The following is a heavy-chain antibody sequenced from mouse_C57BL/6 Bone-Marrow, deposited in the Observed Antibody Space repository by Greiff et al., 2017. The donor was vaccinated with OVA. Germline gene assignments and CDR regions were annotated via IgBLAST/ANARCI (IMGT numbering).Heavy chain of an antibody. CDR1: GYTFTSYW. J-gene: IGHJ1*03. D-gene: IGHD1-1*01. V-gene: IGHV1-69*01. Sequence: QVQLKQPGAELVMPGASVKLSCKASGYTFTSYWMHWVKQRPGQGLEWIGEIDPSDSYTNYNQKFKGKSTLTVDKSSSTAYMQLSSLTSEDSAVYYCERDYGSSYWYFDVWGTGTTVTVSS. CDR2: IDPSDSYT. CDR3: ERDYGSSYWYFDV.